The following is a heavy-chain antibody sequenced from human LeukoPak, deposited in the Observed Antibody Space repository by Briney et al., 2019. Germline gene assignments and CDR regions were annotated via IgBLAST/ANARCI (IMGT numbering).Heavy chain of an antibody. D-gene: IGHD5-24*01. CDR2: IYYSGST. CDR3: ARVFRDGYNSLYY. J-gene: IGHJ4*02. CDR1: GGSISSGGYY. Sequence: SETLSLTCTVSGGSISSGGYYWSWIRQHPGKGLEWIGYIYYSGSTYYNPSLKSRVTISVDTSKNQFSLKLSSVTAADTAVYYCARVFRDGYNSLYYWGQGTLVTVSS. V-gene: IGHV4-31*03.